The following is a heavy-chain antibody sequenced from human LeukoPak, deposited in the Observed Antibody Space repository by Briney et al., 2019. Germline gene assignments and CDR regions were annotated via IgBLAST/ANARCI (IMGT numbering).Heavy chain of an antibody. CDR1: GLTFSSYS. V-gene: IGHV3-48*02. Sequence: GGSLRLSCAASGLTFSSYSMNWVRQAPGKGLEWISYISSGGGGTYYADSVKGRFTISRDNAKNSLFLQMNSLRDEDTAVYFCARARSSGWVIDSWGQGTLVTVSS. CDR2: ISSGGGGT. D-gene: IGHD6-19*01. J-gene: IGHJ4*02. CDR3: ARARSSGWVIDS.